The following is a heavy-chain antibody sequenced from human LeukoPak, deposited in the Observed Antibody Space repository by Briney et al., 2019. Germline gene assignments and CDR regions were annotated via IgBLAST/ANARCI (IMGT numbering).Heavy chain of an antibody. V-gene: IGHV1-69*06. CDR1: GGTFSSYA. D-gene: IGHD3-22*01. J-gene: IGHJ4*02. CDR2: IIPIFGTA. Sequence: GASVKVSCRASGGTFSSYAISWVRQAPGQGLEWMGGIIPIFGTANYAQKFQGRVTITADKSTSTAYMELSSLRSEDTAVYYCARGSVHYYDSSGYYSVDYWGQGTLVTVSS. CDR3: ARGSVHYYDSSGYYSVDY.